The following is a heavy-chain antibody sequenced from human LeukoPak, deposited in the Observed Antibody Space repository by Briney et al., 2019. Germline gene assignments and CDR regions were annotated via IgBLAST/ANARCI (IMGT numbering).Heavy chain of an antibody. Sequence: GGSLRLSCAASGFTFSNAWMSWVRQAPGKGLEWVGRIKSKTDGGTTDYAAPVKGRFTISRDDSKNTLYLQINSLKTEDTAVYYCTTEDIVVVVAATSAFDIWGQGTMVTVSS. CDR2: IKSKTDGGTT. V-gene: IGHV3-15*01. D-gene: IGHD2-15*01. CDR3: TTEDIVVVVAATSAFDI. J-gene: IGHJ3*02. CDR1: GFTFSNAW.